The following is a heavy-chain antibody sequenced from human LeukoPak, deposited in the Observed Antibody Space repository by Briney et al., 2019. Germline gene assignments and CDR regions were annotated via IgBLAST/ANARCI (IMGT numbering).Heavy chain of an antibody. CDR1: GGTFSSYA. J-gene: IGHJ3*02. V-gene: IGHV1-69*05. CDR2: IIPIFGTA. Sequence: SVKVSCKASGGTFSSYAISWVRQAPGQGLEWMGGIIPIFGTANYAQKFQGRVTITTGESTSTAYMELSSLRSEDTAVYYCARSTYYYDSSGSVDAFDIWGQGTMVTVSS. D-gene: IGHD3-22*01. CDR3: ARSTYYYDSSGSVDAFDI.